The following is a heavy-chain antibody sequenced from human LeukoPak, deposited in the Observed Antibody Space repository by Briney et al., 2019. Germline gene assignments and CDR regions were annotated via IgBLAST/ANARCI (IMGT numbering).Heavy chain of an antibody. V-gene: IGHV1-8*03. CDR2: MNPNSGNT. CDR3: ARGNYDFWSGYYYYYYMDV. J-gene: IGHJ6*03. D-gene: IGHD3-3*01. Sequence: ASVKVSCKASGYTFTSYDINWVRQATGQGLEWMGWMNPNSGNTGYAQKFQGRVTITRNTSISTAYMELSSLRSEGTAVYYCARGNYDFWSGYYYYYYMDVWGKGTTVTVSS. CDR1: GYTFTSYD.